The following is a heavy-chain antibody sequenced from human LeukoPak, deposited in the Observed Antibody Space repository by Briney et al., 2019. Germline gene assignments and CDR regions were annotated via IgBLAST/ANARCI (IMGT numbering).Heavy chain of an antibody. Sequence: PSETLSLTCTASGGSISSSSYYWAWIRQPPGKGLEWIGSIYYSGSTYYNPSLKSRVTISVDTSKNQFSLKLNSVTAADTAVYYCARHDWFDPWGQGTLVTVSS. J-gene: IGHJ5*02. CDR2: IYYSGST. V-gene: IGHV4-39*01. CDR1: GGSISSSSYY. CDR3: ARHDWFDP.